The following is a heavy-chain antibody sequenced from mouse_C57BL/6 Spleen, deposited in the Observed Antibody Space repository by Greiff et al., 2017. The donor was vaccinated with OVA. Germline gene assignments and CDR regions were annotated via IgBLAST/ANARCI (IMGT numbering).Heavy chain of an antibody. CDR1: GYAFSSYW. J-gene: IGHJ2*01. CDR3: ARGLFYYFDY. V-gene: IGHV1-80*01. Sequence: QVQLKESGAELVKPGASVKISCKASGYAFSSYWMNWVKQRPGKGLEWIGKIYPGDGATNYNGKFKGKAILTADTSSSTAYMQLSSLTSEDSAVYFCARGLFYYFDYWGQGTTLTVSS. CDR2: IYPGDGAT.